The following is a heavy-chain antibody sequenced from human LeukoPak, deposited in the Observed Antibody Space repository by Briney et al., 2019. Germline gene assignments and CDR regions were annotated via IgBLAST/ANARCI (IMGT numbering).Heavy chain of an antibody. Sequence: GASVKVSCKASGYTFTSYYMHWVRQAPGQGLEWMGIINPSGGSTSYAQKFQGRVTMTRDMSTSTAYMELRSLRSDDTAVYYCARDSITMVRGVITIDYRGQGTLVTVSS. D-gene: IGHD3-10*01. CDR2: INPSGGST. J-gene: IGHJ4*02. V-gene: IGHV1-46*01. CDR1: GYTFTSYY. CDR3: ARDSITMVRGVITIDY.